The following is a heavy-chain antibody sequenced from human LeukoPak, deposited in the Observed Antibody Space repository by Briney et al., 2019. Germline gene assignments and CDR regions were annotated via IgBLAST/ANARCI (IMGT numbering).Heavy chain of an antibody. CDR2: VYFGGLT. Sequence: PSETLSLTCTVSGDSVSSVGSSNYYWGWIRQTPGKGLQWIGSVYFGGLTYYSPSLESRVTISADTSRYQFFLNLTSVTAADTAVYFRASFEVDSIGNYYINVWGKGTAVIVS. D-gene: IGHD5-12*01. CDR1: GDSVSSVGSSNYY. V-gene: IGHV4-39*01. J-gene: IGHJ6*03. CDR3: ASFEVDSIGNYYINV.